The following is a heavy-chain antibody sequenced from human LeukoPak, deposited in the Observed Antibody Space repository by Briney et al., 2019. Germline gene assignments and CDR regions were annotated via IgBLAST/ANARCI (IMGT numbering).Heavy chain of an antibody. D-gene: IGHD5-18*01. CDR3: ARGLEKGYSYGIDY. V-gene: IGHV3-9*01. Sequence: PGRSLRLSCAASGFTFDDYAMHRVRQAPGKGLEWVSGISWNSGTIGHADSVKGRFTISRDNAKDSLYLQMNSLRTDDTALYYCARGLEKGYSYGIDYWGQGTLVTVSS. CDR1: GFTFDDYA. CDR2: ISWNSGTI. J-gene: IGHJ4*02.